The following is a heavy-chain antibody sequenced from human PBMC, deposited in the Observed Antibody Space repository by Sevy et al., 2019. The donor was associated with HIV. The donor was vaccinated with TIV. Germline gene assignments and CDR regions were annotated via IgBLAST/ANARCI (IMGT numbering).Heavy chain of an antibody. CDR2: ISYDGSNK. CDR1: GFTFSSYA. V-gene: IGHV3-30-3*01. D-gene: IGHD3-22*01. J-gene: IGHJ6*02. CDR3: ARDYYDSSGPRYYYGMDV. Sequence: GGSLRLSCAASGFTFSSYAMHWVRQAPGKGLEWVAVISYDGSNKYYADSVKGRFTISRDNSKNTLYLQMNNLRAEDTAVYYCARDYYDSSGPRYYYGMDVWGQGTTVTVSS.